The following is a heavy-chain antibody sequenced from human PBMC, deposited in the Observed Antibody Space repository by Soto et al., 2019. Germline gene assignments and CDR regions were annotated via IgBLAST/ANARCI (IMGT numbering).Heavy chain of an antibody. J-gene: IGHJ6*02. V-gene: IGHV3-33*01. CDR3: ARDGCSSTSCPPLRYGMDV. D-gene: IGHD2-2*01. CDR1: GFTFLSYG. CDR2: IWYDGSNK. Sequence: GSLRLAGSASGFTFLSYGLHRVRQAPGNGLQWVAVIWYDGSNKYYADSVKGRFTISRDNSKNTLYLQMNSLRAEDTAVYYCARDGCSSTSCPPLRYGMDVWGQGTTVTVSS.